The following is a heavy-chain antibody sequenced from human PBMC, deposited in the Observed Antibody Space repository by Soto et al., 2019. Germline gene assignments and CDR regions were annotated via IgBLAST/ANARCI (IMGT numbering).Heavy chain of an antibody. CDR1: GYTFTSYA. Sequence: ASVKVSCKASGYTFTSYAMHWVRQAPGQRLEWMGWINAGNGNTKYSQKFQGRVTITRDTSASTAYMELSSLRSEGTAVYYCARDCSGGSCYLAMDYWGQGTLVTVSS. CDR3: ARDCSGGSCYLAMDY. J-gene: IGHJ4*02. CDR2: INAGNGNT. D-gene: IGHD2-15*01. V-gene: IGHV1-3*01.